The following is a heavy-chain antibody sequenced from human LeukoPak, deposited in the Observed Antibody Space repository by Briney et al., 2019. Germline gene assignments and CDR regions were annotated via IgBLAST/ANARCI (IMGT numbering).Heavy chain of an antibody. J-gene: IGHJ4*02. V-gene: IGHV5-51*01. Sequence: GESLKISCTGSGYSFSTYWIGWVRQMPGKGLEWVGIIYPGYSDTRYSPSFQGQVTISADKSISTAYLHWSSLKASDTAMYYCARLPIAVAAVFDYWGQGTLVTVSS. CDR3: ARLPIAVAAVFDY. D-gene: IGHD6-19*01. CDR1: GYSFSTYW. CDR2: IYPGYSDT.